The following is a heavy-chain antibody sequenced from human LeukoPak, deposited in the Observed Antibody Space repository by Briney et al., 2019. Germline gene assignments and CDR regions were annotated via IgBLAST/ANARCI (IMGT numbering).Heavy chain of an antibody. CDR2: ISSGGSVI. V-gene: IGHV3-48*03. CDR3: AKLKRVGIAPFDD. J-gene: IGHJ4*02. CDR1: GFIFSNYE. D-gene: IGHD3-10*01. Sequence: GGSLRPSCRASGFIFSNYEMNWVRQAPGKGLEWVTYISSGGSVIYYADSVKGRFTISRDNSKNTLYLQMTGLRAEDTAVYYCAKLKRVGIAPFDDWGQGTLVTVSS.